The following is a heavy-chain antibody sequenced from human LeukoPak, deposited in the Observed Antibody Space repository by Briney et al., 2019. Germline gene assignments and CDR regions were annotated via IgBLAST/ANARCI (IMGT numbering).Heavy chain of an antibody. V-gene: IGHV4-30-2*01. CDR1: GDSISYESYY. CDR3: ARGARAGYNLEPFDY. Sequence: SETLSLTCAVSGDSISYESYYWNWIRQAQGKGPEWIGNIYRGRTRLNPSLTSRVAISVDMSKSQVSLKLSSVTAADTAVYYCARGARAGYNLEPFDYWGQGTLVTVSS. J-gene: IGHJ4*02. D-gene: IGHD5-24*01. CDR2: IYRGRT.